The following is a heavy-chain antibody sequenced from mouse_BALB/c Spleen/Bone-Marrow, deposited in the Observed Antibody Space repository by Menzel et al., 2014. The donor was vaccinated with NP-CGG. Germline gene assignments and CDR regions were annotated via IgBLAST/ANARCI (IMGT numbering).Heavy chain of an antibody. CDR1: GYTFTDHA. J-gene: IGHJ4*01. Sequence: QVQLKESGAKLVRPGVSVKISCKGSGYTFTDHAMHWVKRSHAKSLEWIGLISGYYGDAIYNQEFKGKATMTVDKYSSTAYMELARLTSEDSAIYYCARSGKVRNAMDYWGQGTSVTVSS. CDR2: ISGYYGDA. CDR3: ARSGKVRNAMDY. D-gene: IGHD2-14*01. V-gene: IGHV1S137*01.